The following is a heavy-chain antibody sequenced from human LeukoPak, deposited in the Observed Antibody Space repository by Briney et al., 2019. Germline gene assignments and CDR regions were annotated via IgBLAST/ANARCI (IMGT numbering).Heavy chain of an antibody. D-gene: IGHD1-26*01. V-gene: IGHV3-48*01. CDR3: ARASGGYSGSFHLYLFDY. Sequence: GGSLRLSCAASGFSFDMYSMIWVRQAPGKGLEWVAYISPSDSSIYYADSVKGRFIISRDNVKNSLFLEMNSLRVEDRAVYYCARASGGYSGSFHLYLFDYWGQGTLVTVSS. J-gene: IGHJ4*02. CDR1: GFSFDMYS. CDR2: ISPSDSSI.